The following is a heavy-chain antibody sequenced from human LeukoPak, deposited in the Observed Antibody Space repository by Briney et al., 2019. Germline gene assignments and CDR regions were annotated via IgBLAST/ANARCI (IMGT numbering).Heavy chain of an antibody. CDR2: IYSGGSK. CDR1: GFTVSSDY. J-gene: IGHJ5*02. CDR3: ARNWFNP. Sequence: PGGSLRLSCAASGFTVSSDYMSWVRQAPGKGLEWVSVIYSGGSKYYSDSVKGRFTISRDKSNNTVYLQLNSLRFEDTAMYYCARNWFNPWGQGTLVTVSS. V-gene: IGHV3-53*05.